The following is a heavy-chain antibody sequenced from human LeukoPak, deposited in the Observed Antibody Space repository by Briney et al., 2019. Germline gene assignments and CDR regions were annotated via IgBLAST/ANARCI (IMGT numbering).Heavy chain of an antibody. CDR3: ARNRYGSGSYLEDY. D-gene: IGHD3-10*01. CDR1: GYTFTGYY. V-gene: IGHV1-2*02. Sequence: EASVKVSCKASGYTFTGYYMHWVRQAPGQGLEWMGWINPNSGDTNYAQKFQGRVTMTRDTSISTAYMELSRLRSDDTAVYYCARNRYGSGSYLEDYWGQGTLVTVSS. CDR2: INPNSGDT. J-gene: IGHJ4*02.